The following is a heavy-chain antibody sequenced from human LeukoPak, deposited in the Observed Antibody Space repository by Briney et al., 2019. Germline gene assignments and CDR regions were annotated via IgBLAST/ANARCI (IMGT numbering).Heavy chain of an antibody. V-gene: IGHV3-11*05. Sequence: GGSLRLSCAASGFTFRDYYMTWIRQAPGKGLEWVTYISSSSSYTNYADSVKGRFTISRDNAKNSLFLQMSSLRAEDTAVHYCARAVAGYELDYWGQGTLVTVSS. CDR1: GFTFRDYY. CDR3: ARAVAGYELDY. J-gene: IGHJ4*02. D-gene: IGHD6-19*01. CDR2: ISSSSSYT.